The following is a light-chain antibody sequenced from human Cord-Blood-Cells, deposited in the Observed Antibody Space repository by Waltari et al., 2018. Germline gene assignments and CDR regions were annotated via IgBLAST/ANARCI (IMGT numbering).Light chain of an antibody. J-gene: IGKJ1*01. CDR1: QSVSSSY. CDR3: QQYGSSQWT. V-gene: IGKV3-20*01. Sequence: IVSTQSPGTLSLSRGERATLSRRASQSVSSSYLAWYQQKPGQAPRLLIYGASSRATGIPDRFSGSGSGTDFTLTISRLEPEDFAVYYCQQYGSSQWTFGQGTKVEIK. CDR2: GAS.